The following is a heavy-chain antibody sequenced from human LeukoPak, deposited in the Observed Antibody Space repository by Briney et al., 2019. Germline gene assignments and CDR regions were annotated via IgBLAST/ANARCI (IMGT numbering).Heavy chain of an antibody. CDR3: AREPDYYYYGMDV. CDR2: IYTSGST. Sequence: PSQTLSLTCTVSGGSISSGSYYWSWIRQPAGKGLEWIGRIYTSGSTNYNPSLKSRVTISVDTSKNQFSLKPSSVTAADTAVYYCAREPDYYYYGMDVWGQGTTVTVSS. D-gene: IGHD1-14*01. J-gene: IGHJ6*02. CDR1: GGSISSGSYY. V-gene: IGHV4-61*02.